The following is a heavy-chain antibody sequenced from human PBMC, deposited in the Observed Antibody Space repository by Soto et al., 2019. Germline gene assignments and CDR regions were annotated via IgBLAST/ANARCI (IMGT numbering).Heavy chain of an antibody. D-gene: IGHD6-13*01. CDR2: ISGSGGST. J-gene: IGHJ6*02. V-gene: IGHV3-23*01. Sequence: GGSLRLSCAASGFTFSSYAMSWVRQAPGKGLEWVSAISGSGGSTYYADSVKGRFTISRDNPKNTLYLQMNSLRAEDTAVYYCAQFGSSWYEYYYYGMDVWGQGTTVTVSS. CDR1: GFTFSSYA. CDR3: AQFGSSWYEYYYYGMDV.